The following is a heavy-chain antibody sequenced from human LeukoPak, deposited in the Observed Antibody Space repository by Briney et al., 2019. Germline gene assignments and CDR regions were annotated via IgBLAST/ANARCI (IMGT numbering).Heavy chain of an antibody. D-gene: IGHD1-26*01. CDR2: IYYSGST. J-gene: IGHJ4*02. Sequence: PSETLSLTCTVSGGSISSSSYYWGWIRQPPGKGLEWIGSIYYSGSTYYNPSLKSRVTMSVDTSKNQFSLKLSSVTAVDTAVYYCARSSVVGATGLDYWGQGTLVTVSS. CDR1: GGSISSSSYY. V-gene: IGHV4-39*07. CDR3: ARSSVVGATGLDY.